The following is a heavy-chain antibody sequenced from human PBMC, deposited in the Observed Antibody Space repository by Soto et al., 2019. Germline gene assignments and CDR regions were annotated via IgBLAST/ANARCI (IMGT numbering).Heavy chain of an antibody. J-gene: IGHJ4*02. CDR1: GGTFSSYA. Sequence: QVQLVQSGAEVKNPGSSVKVSCKASGGTFSSYAISWVRQAPGPGLEWMGWIIPSFGTANYAPKFQGRVTITADESTSSAYMELSRLRSADTAVYSCARLYDSSGYLGDYCGQGSLVTVSS. CDR2: IIPSFGTA. V-gene: IGHV1-69*01. CDR3: ARLYDSSGYLGDY. D-gene: IGHD3-22*01.